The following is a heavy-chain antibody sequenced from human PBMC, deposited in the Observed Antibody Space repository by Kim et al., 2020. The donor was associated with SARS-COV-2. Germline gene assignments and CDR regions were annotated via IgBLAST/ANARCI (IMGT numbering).Heavy chain of an antibody. CDR3: ARDWGSGWGE. V-gene: IGHV3-30-3*01. Sequence: SNKNIADAVKGRFTIPRDNSKNTLYLQMNSLRAEDTAVYYCARDWGSGWGEWGQGTLVTVSS. CDR2: SNK. J-gene: IGHJ4*02. D-gene: IGHD6-19*01.